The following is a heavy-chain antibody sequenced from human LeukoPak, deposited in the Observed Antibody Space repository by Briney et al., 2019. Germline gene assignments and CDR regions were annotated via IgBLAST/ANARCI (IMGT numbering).Heavy chain of an antibody. Sequence: GSLRLSCVASGFSFSRYWMSWVRQAPGKGLEWVANIKEDGSEKYYVDSVKGRFTISRDNAKNSVYLQMNSLRAEDTAVYYCARDGYYYGSGSYYKVDFDYWGQGTLVTVSS. J-gene: IGHJ4*02. CDR3: ARDGYYYGSGSYYKVDFDY. V-gene: IGHV3-7*01. CDR2: IKEDGSEK. D-gene: IGHD3-10*01. CDR1: GFSFSRYW.